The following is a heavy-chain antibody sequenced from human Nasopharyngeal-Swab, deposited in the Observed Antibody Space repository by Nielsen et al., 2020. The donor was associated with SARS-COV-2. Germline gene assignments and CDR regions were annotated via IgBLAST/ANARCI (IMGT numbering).Heavy chain of an antibody. D-gene: IGHD3-3*01. CDR3: GREARF. CDR1: GFIVSSDY. J-gene: IGHJ4*02. Sequence: GGSLRLSFAASGFIVSSDYMRWVRQAPGKGLEWVSGIYSGGSTYYADSVRGRFTISRDNPKNTVYLQMNGLRPEDTAVYYCGREARFWGQGTLVTVS. CDR2: IYSGGST. V-gene: IGHV3-66*01.